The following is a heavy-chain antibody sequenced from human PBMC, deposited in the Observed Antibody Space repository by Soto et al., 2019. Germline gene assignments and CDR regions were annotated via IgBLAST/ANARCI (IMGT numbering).Heavy chain of an antibody. CDR3: ARVRAYRDGYNSAYYFDY. Sequence: ASVKVSCKASGYTFTSYGISWVRQAPGQGLEWMGWISAYNGNTNYAQKLQGRVTMTTDTSTSTAYMELRSLRSDDTAVYYCARVRAYRDGYNSAYYFDYWGQGTLVTVSS. D-gene: IGHD5-12*01. CDR2: ISAYNGNT. V-gene: IGHV1-18*01. J-gene: IGHJ4*02. CDR1: GYTFTSYG.